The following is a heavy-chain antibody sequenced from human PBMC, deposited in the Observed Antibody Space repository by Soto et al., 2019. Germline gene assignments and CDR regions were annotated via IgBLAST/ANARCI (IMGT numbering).Heavy chain of an antibody. CDR1: GGSISSGDYY. Sequence: SETLSLTCTVSGGSISSGDYYWSWIRQPPGKGLEWIGYIYYSGSTYYNPSLKSRVTISVDTSKNQFSLKLSSVTAADTAVYYCVRGEGSGSFSNWGQGTLVTVSS. CDR2: IYYSGST. CDR3: VRGEGSGSFSN. V-gene: IGHV4-30-4*01. D-gene: IGHD3-10*01. J-gene: IGHJ4*02.